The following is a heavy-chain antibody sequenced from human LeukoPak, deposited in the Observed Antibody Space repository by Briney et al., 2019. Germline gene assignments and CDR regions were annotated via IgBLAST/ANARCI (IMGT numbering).Heavy chain of an antibody. CDR3: AKARSGWYDFDY. J-gene: IGHJ4*02. Sequence: GGSLSLSCAASGFTFSSYAMSWVRQAPGKGQEWVSAISGSGGSTYYADSVKGRFTISRDNSKNTLYLQMNSLRAEDTAVYYCAKARSGWYDFDYWGQGTLVTVSS. V-gene: IGHV3-23*01. CDR1: GFTFSSYA. CDR2: ISGSGGST. D-gene: IGHD6-19*01.